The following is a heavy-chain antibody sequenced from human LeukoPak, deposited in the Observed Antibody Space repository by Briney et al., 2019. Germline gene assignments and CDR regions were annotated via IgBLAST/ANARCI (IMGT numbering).Heavy chain of an antibody. CDR2: IYSGGST. D-gene: IGHD3-22*01. Sequence: GGSLRLSCAASGFTVSSNYMSWVRQAPGKGLEWVSVIYSGGSTYYSDSVKGRFTISRDNSKNTLYLQMNSLRAEDTAVYYCARSKTITMIVVGDAFDIWGHGTMVTVSS. CDR1: GFTVSSNY. V-gene: IGHV3-66*01. J-gene: IGHJ3*02. CDR3: ARSKTITMIVVGDAFDI.